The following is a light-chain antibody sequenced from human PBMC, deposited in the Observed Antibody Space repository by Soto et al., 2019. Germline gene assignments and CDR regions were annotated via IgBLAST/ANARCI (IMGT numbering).Light chain of an antibody. CDR2: DVS. CDR3: ASYTTSSTYV. V-gene: IGLV2-14*03. J-gene: IGLJ1*01. CDR1: SRDVGAFNY. Sequence: QSALTQPASVPGSPGQSIAISCPGTSRDVGAFNYVSWYQQHPGKAPKFMIFDVSSRPSGVSDRFSGSKSGNTASLTISGLQTEDEADYYCASYTTSSTYVFGTGTKVTVL.